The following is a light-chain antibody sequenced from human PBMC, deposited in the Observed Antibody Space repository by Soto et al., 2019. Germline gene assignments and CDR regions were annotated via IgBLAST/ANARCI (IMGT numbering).Light chain of an antibody. J-gene: IGKJ1*01. V-gene: IGKV1-5*03. CDR1: QSISSW. CDR3: QQYNSYSWT. Sequence: DIQMTQSPSTLSASVGDRVTITCRASQSISSWLAWYQQKPGKAPKLLIYKASSLESGVPSRCSGSGSGTEFTLTISSLQPDDFATYYCQQYNSYSWTFGQGTKV. CDR2: KAS.